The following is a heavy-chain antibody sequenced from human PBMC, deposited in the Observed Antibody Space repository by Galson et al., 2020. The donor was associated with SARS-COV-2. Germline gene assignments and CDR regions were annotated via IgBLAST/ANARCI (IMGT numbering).Heavy chain of an antibody. D-gene: IGHD2-21*01. Sequence: GGSLRLSCAASGFTFRTSAMHRVRQAPGKGPEWVAVISYDGSNKYYADSVKGRFTISRDNSKNTLYLQMNSLRADDTAVYYCGRVPIFDALDIWGQGKMVTVSS. J-gene: IGHJ3*02. V-gene: IGHV3-30-3*01. CDR2: ISYDGSNK. CDR3: GRVPIFDALDI. CDR1: GFTFRTSA.